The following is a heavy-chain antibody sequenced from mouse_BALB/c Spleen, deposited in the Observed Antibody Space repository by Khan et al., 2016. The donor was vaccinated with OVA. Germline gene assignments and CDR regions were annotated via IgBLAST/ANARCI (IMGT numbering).Heavy chain of an antibody. CDR1: GFTFSDYY. D-gene: IGHD4-1*01. CDR3: ARGENWSFDY. V-gene: IGHV5-4*02. J-gene: IGHJ2*01. CDR2: ISDGGSYT. Sequence: EVHLVESGGGLVKPGGSLKLSCAASGFTFSDYYMNWVRQTPEKGLEWVATISDGGSYTYYPDSVKGRFTISRDNAKNNLYLQMSSLKSEDTAMYYCARGENWSFDYWGQGTTLTVSS.